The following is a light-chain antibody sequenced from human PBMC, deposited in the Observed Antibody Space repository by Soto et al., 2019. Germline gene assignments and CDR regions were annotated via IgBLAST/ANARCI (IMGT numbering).Light chain of an antibody. V-gene: IGLV2-14*01. CDR1: STDVGRYNY. J-gene: IGLJ1*01. CDR3: TSYTSDSTYV. Sequence: QSALTQPASVSGSPGQSITISCTGTSTDVGRYNYVSWYQQHPGKAPKLMVYDVSNRPSWVSNRFSGSKSGITASLTISGFQAEDEADYYCTSYTSDSTYVFGTGTKVTVL. CDR2: DVS.